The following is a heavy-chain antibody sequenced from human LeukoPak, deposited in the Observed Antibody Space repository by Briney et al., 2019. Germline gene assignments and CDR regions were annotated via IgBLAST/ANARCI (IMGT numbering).Heavy chain of an antibody. D-gene: IGHD3-9*01. CDR2: IYYSGST. CDR1: GGSISSYY. Sequence: PSETLSLTCTVSGGSISSYYWSWIRQPPGKGLEWIGAIYYSGSTYFDPSLKSRVTMSVDTSKDQFSLKLSSVTAADTAVYYCARQYYDILTGYPYYFDYWGQGTLVTVSS. V-gene: IGHV4-59*04. CDR3: ARQYYDILTGYPYYFDY. J-gene: IGHJ4*02.